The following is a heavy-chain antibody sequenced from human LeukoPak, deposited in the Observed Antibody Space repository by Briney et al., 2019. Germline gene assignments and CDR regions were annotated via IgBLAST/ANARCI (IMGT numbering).Heavy chain of an antibody. J-gene: IGHJ5*02. CDR3: ARGLMKGWFDP. CDR2: IYYSGST. CDR1: GGSISSGGYY. V-gene: IGHV4-31*03. Sequence: SETLSLTCIVSGGSISSGGYYWSWIRQHPGKGLEWIGYIYYSGSTYYNPSLKSRVTMSVDTSKNRFSLKLSSVTAADTAVYYCARGLMKGWFDPWGQGTLVTVSS. D-gene: IGHD3-16*01.